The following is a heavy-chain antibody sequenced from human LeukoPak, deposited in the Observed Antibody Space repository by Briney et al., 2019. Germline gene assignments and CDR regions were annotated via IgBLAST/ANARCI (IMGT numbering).Heavy chain of an antibody. CDR1: GFDFSYSA. CDR2: ISHDAKNT. V-gene: IGHV3-30*04. CDR3: AKDGKRFLEWLLYQYYFDY. Sequence: QPGGSLRLSCAASGFDFSYSAMHWVRQAPGEGLEWVAVISHDAKNTFYADSVKGRFTLSRDNSKNTLYLQMNSLRAEDTAVYYCAKDGKRFLEWLLYQYYFDYWGQGTLVTVSS. J-gene: IGHJ4*02. D-gene: IGHD3-3*01.